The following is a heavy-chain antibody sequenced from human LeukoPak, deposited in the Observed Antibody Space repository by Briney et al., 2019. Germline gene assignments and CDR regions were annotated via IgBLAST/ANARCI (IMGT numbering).Heavy chain of an antibody. CDR1: GYSISSGYY. CDR2: IYHSGST. Sequence: PSETLSLTCTVSGYSISSGYYWGWIRQPPGKGLEWIGSIYHSGSTYYNPSLKSRVTISVDTSKNQFSLKLSSVTAADTAVYYCARVSGYDWDAYYYYMDVWGKGPTVTVSS. J-gene: IGHJ6*03. CDR3: ARVSGYDWDAYYYYMDV. V-gene: IGHV4-38-2*02. D-gene: IGHD5-12*01.